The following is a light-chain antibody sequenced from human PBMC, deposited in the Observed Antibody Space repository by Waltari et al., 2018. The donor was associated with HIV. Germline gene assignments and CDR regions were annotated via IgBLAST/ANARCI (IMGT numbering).Light chain of an antibody. J-gene: IGLJ3*02. CDR1: SSDVGASKY. Sequence: QSALTQPASVSGSPGQSITISCTATSSDVGASKYVSWYQQYPAKAPKLMIYEVNNRPSGVSNRFSGSKSGHTASLTISGLQTEDEGDYYCSSYTTSSTVVFGGGTKLTVL. CDR3: SSYTTSSTVV. CDR2: EVN. V-gene: IGLV2-14*01.